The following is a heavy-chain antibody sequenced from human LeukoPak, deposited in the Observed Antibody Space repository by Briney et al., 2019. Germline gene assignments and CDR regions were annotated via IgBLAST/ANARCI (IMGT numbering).Heavy chain of an antibody. CDR1: GGSISSYY. Sequence: PSETLSLTCTVSGGSISSYYWSWIRQPPGKGLEWIGYIYYSGSTNYNPSLKSRVTISVDTSKNQFSLKLSSVTAADTAVYYCARESSRRHIAVAGLHYWGQGTLVTVSS. J-gene: IGHJ4*02. D-gene: IGHD6-19*01. V-gene: IGHV4-59*01. CDR2: IYYSGST. CDR3: ARESSRRHIAVAGLHY.